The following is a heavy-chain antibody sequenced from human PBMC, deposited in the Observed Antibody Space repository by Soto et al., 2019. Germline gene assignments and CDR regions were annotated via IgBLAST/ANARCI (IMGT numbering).Heavy chain of an antibody. CDR3: ARNWNYEGGFDY. CDR2: IIPIFGTA. CDR1: GGTFSSYA. D-gene: IGHD1-7*01. J-gene: IGHJ4*02. V-gene: IGHV1-69*01. Sequence: QVQLVQSGAEVKKPGSSVKVSCKASGGTFSSYAISWVRQAPGQGLEWMGGIIPIFGTANYEKKFQGRVTISADESPSTAYKRLSSQRSEDTAVYYCARNWNYEGGFDYWGQGTLVTVSS.